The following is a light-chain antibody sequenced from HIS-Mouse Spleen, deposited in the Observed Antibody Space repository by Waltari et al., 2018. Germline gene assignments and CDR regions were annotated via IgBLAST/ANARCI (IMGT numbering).Light chain of an antibody. CDR3: YSTDSSGNHRV. CDR1: ALPKTS. J-gene: IGLJ2*01. V-gene: IGLV3-10*01. Sequence: SYELTQPPSASVSPGQTARITCSGEALPKTSAYWYQQKSGQAPVLVIYEDSKRPSGIPERFSGSSSGTMATLTISGAQVEDEADYYCYSTDSSGNHRVFGGGTKLTVL. CDR2: EDS.